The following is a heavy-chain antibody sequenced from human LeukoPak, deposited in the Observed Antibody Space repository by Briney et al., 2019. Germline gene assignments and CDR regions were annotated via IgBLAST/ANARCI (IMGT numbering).Heavy chain of an antibody. D-gene: IGHD3-9*01. Sequence: GGSLRLSCAASGFTFSSYDMHWVRQATGKGLEWVSAIGVAANTFYSGSVKGRFTISRENAKNSLYLLMSSLRAEDTAVYYCARQNTPHGNFDYWGQGTMVTVSS. J-gene: IGHJ3*01. CDR2: IGVAANT. CDR3: ARQNTPHGNFDY. V-gene: IGHV3-13*01. CDR1: GFTFSSYD.